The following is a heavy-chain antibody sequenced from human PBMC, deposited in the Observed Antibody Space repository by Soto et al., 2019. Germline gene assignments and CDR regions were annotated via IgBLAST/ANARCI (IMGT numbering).Heavy chain of an antibody. D-gene: IGHD6-19*01. J-gene: IGHJ4*02. CDR2: IYHSGST. CDR1: GYSISSGYY. V-gene: IGHV4-38-2*02. CDR3: AIDVEVAGRQGSLNS. Sequence: SLTCAVSGYSISSGYYWGWIRQPPGKGLEWIGSIYHSGSTYYNPSLKSRVTISVDTSKNQFSLKLSSVTAADTAVYYCAIDVEVAGRQGSLNSWGQGTWVTFHS.